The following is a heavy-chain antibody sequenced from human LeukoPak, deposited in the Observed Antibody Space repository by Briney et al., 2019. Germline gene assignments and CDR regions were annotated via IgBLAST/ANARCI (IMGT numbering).Heavy chain of an antibody. J-gene: IGHJ3*02. CDR3: ARRPYYCDSSGYLPNAFDI. Sequence: TGGSLRLSCAASGFIFSSYWMSWVGQAPGKGLEWVGRTRNKANSYTTEYAASVKGRFTISRDDSKNSLYLQMNSLKTEDTAVYYCARRPYYCDSSGYLPNAFDIWGQGTMVTVSS. D-gene: IGHD3-22*01. CDR2: TRNKANSYTT. V-gene: IGHV3-72*01. CDR1: GFIFSSYW.